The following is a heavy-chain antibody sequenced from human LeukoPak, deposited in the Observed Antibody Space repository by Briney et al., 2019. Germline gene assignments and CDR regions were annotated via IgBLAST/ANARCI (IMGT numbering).Heavy chain of an antibody. D-gene: IGHD7-27*01. CDR1: GGSLRGFF. Sequence: SETLSLTCGVSGGSLRGFFWSWIRKPPGKGLEWIGEIGHSGSTSYNPSLKSRVSILLDTARNQFSLRLNFVTAADTATYYCTRTSPGVPRESWGPGTQVTVSA. J-gene: IGHJ5*02. CDR3: TRTSPGVPRES. V-gene: IGHV4-34*01. CDR2: IGHSGST.